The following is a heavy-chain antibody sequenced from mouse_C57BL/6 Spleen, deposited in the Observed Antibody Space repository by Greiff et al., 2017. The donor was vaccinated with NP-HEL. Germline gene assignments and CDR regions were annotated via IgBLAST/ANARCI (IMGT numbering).Heavy chain of an antibody. J-gene: IGHJ4*01. CDR2: IYPGSGYT. V-gene: IGHV1-55*01. CDR3: ARTGLGGDAMDY. CDR1: GYTFTSYW. D-gene: IGHD4-1*01. Sequence: QVQLKQPGAELVKPGASVKMSCKASGYTFTSYWIPWVKQRPGQGLEWIGDIYPGSGYTTSNQKFKSKATLTVDTSSSTAYMQLSSLTSEDSAVYYCARTGLGGDAMDYWGQGTLVTVSA.